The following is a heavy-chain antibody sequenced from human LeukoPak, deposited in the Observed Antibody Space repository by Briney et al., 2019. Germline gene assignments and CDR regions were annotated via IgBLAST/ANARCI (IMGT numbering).Heavy chain of an antibody. CDR2: ISSSSRYI. D-gene: IGHD3-22*01. J-gene: IGHJ4*02. V-gene: IGHV3-11*06. CDR3: ARDLGGYDYDDSSGYSNY. Sequence: GGSLRLSCAASGFTFSDYYMSWIRQAPGKGLEWVSSISSSSRYIYYADSVKGRFTISRDNAKKSLYLQMNSLRAEDTAVYYCARDLGGYDYDDSSGYSNYWGQGTLVTVSS. CDR1: GFTFSDYY.